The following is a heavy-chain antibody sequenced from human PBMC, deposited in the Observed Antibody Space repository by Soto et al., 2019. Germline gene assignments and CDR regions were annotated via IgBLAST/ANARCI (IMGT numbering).Heavy chain of an antibody. V-gene: IGHV3-30*18. D-gene: IGHD4-4*01. CDR1: GFTFSSYG. Sequence: QVQLVESGGGVVQPGRSLRLSCAASGFTFSSYGMHWVRQAPGKGLEWVAVISYDGSNKYYADSVKGRFTISRDNSKNTLYLQMNSLRAEDTAVYYCANSPRVTEYYFDYWGQGTLVTVSS. CDR2: ISYDGSNK. J-gene: IGHJ4*02. CDR3: ANSPRVTEYYFDY.